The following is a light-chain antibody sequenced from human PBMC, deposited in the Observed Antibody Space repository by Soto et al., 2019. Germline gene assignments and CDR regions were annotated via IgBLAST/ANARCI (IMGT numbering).Light chain of an antibody. CDR3: QQYNDNWT. J-gene: IGKJ1*01. Sequence: DIQMTQSPSTLSASVGDRVTITCRASQSISSWLAWYQQKPGQAPKLLIYKASTLQSGVPSRFSGSGSGTEFTLAISSLQPEYAATYYCQQYNDNWTFGQGTKVDIK. V-gene: IGKV1-5*03. CDR2: KAS. CDR1: QSISSW.